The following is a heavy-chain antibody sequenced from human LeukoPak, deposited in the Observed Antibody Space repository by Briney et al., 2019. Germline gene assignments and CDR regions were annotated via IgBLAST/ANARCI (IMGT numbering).Heavy chain of an antibody. CDR1: GDSISSSSYY. CDR3: ARSWFSTGPADY. CDR2: IFHSGST. Sequence: PSETLSLTCTVSGDSISSSSYYWGWIRQPPGKGLEWIGSIFHSGSTYYNPSLKSRVTISVDTSKNQFSLKLTSVTAADTAVYYCARSWFSTGPADYWGQGTLATVSS. J-gene: IGHJ4*02. V-gene: IGHV4-39*01. D-gene: IGHD6-13*01.